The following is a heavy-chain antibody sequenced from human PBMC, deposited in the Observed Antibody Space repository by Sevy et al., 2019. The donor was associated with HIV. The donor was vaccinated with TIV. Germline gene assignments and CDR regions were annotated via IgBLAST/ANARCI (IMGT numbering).Heavy chain of an antibody. V-gene: IGHV1-46*01. CDR3: VRADPDQHFDS. Sequence: ASVKVSCKASGDTFTNNYIHWVRQAPGQGLEWMGMVDPSAGNTTYAQKFQGRVTMTRDTSTSILYMELSSLRSEDTAVYYCVRADPDQHFDSGGQGTLVTVSS. CDR1: GDTFTNNY. CDR2: VDPSAGNT. J-gene: IGHJ4*02.